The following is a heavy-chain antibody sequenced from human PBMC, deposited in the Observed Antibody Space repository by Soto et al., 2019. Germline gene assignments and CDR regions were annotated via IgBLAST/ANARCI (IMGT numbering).Heavy chain of an antibody. CDR1: GYTFTCYY. CDR3: ARDIDFRSGPGAYFYYYGMDV. D-gene: IGHD3-3*01. J-gene: IGHJ6*02. CDR2: IRPDTGNT. V-gene: IGHV1-2*02. Sequence: ASVKVSCKASGYTFTCYYIHWVRHAPGQESEWMGWIRPDTGNTDFAREFQGKFTMTWDTSISTAYLELISLRSDDTAVYYCARDIDFRSGPGAYFYYYGMDVWGQGTTVTV.